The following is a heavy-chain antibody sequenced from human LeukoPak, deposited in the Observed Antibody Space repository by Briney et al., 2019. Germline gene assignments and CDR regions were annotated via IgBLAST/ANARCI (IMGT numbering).Heavy chain of an antibody. Sequence: GGSLRLSCATFGFTFSSYAMSWVRQAPGKGLEWVSAISGSGGSTYYADSVKGRFTISRDNAKNSLYLQMNSLRAEDTAVYYCARGPHYKYCSSTSCYGWFDPWGQGTLVTVSS. CDR3: ARGPHYKYCSSTSCYGWFDP. CDR1: GFTFSSYA. J-gene: IGHJ5*02. D-gene: IGHD2-2*01. V-gene: IGHV3-23*01. CDR2: ISGSGGST.